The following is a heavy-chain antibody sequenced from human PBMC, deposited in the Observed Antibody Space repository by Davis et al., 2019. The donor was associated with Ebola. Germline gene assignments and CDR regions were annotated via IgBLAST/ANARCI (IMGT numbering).Heavy chain of an antibody. CDR3: ARDRYSSSWLQGFDP. J-gene: IGHJ5*02. Sequence: GESLKISCAASGFTFSRYWMHWVRQAPGKGLVWVSRISTDVSSTSYADSVKGRFTIPRDNAKNTLYLQMNSLRAEDTAVYYCARDRYSSSWLQGFDPWGKGTLVTVSS. D-gene: IGHD6-13*01. V-gene: IGHV3-74*01. CDR2: ISTDVSST. CDR1: GFTFSRYW.